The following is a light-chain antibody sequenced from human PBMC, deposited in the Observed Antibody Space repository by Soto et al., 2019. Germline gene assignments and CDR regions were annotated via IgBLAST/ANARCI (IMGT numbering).Light chain of an antibody. V-gene: IGLV2-14*01. J-gene: IGLJ1*01. Sequence: QSVLTQPASVSGSPGQSITISCTGTSSDVGGYNHVSWYQIHPGKAPKLIIYEVTSRPSGVSYRFSGSKSGNSASLTISGLQAEDEADYYCSSFTTSTTYVFGTGTKV. CDR3: SSFTTSTTYV. CDR1: SSDVGGYNH. CDR2: EVT.